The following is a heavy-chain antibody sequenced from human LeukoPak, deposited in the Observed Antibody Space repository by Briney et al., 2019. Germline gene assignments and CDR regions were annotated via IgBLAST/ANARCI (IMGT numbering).Heavy chain of an antibody. CDR3: ARDEFPAGSLYYFDY. J-gene: IGHJ4*02. D-gene: IGHD1-26*01. Sequence: GGSLRLSCAASGFTFSSYSMNWVRQAPGKGLEWVSSISSSSSYIYYADSVKGRFTISRDNAKNSLYLQMNSLRAEDTAVYYCARDEFPAGSLYYFDYWGQGTLVTVS. V-gene: IGHV3-21*01. CDR2: ISSSSSYI. CDR1: GFTFSSYS.